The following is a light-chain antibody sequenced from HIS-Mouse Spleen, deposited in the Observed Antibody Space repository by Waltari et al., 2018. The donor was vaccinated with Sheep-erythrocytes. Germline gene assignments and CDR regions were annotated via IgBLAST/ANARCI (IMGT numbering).Light chain of an antibody. CDR1: ALTKQY. J-gene: IGLJ3*02. CDR2: KDS. Sequence: SYELTQPPSVSVSPGQTARITCSGDALTKQYAYGYQQKPGQAPVLVVYKDSERPSGIPERFTGSSSGTTVTLTISGVQAEDEADYYCQSADSSGTYEVFGGGTKLTVL. CDR3: QSADSSGTYEV. V-gene: IGLV3-25*03.